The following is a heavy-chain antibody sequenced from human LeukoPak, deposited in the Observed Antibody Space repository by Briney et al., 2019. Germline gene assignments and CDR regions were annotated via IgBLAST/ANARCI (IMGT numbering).Heavy chain of an antibody. V-gene: IGHV4-59*01. CDR2: IYYSGST. J-gene: IGHJ6*02. CDR1: GGSISSYY. D-gene: IGHD1-14*01. Sequence: SDTLSLTCTVSGGSISSYYCSWIRQPPGQGLEWIGYIYYSGSTNYNPSLKSRVTISVDTSKNQFSLKLSSVTAADTAVYYCARDGKYYYYGMDVWGQGTTVTVSS. CDR3: ARDGKYYYYGMDV.